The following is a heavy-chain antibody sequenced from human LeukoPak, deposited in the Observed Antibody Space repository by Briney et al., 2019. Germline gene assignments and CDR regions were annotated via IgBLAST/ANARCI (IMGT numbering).Heavy chain of an antibody. Sequence: PGGSLRLSCAASGFTFSYYAMNWVRQAPGKGLEWVSYISGSSSTIYYADSVKGRFTISRDNSKNTLHLQMNSLRAEDTAVYYCAKDLERHIVVVTASAVDYWGQGTLVTVSS. D-gene: IGHD2-21*02. CDR2: ISGSSSTI. CDR3: AKDLERHIVVVTASAVDY. V-gene: IGHV3-48*01. J-gene: IGHJ4*02. CDR1: GFTFSYYA.